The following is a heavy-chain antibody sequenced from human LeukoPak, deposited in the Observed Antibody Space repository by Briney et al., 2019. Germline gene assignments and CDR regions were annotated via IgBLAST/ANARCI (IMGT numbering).Heavy chain of an antibody. Sequence: GSSVKVSCKASGGTFSSYAISWVRQAPGQGLEWMGGIIPIFGTANYAQKFQGRVTITADESTSTAYMGLSSLRSEDTAVYYCASSAVYDYVWGSYRSFDYWGQGTLVTVSS. CDR2: IIPIFGTA. V-gene: IGHV1-69*01. J-gene: IGHJ4*02. D-gene: IGHD3-16*02. CDR3: ASSAVYDYVWGSYRSFDY. CDR1: GGTFSSYA.